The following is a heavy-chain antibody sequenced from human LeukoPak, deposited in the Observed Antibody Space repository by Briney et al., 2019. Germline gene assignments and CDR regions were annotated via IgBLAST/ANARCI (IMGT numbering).Heavy chain of an antibody. CDR3: ARQQMGPSAFDI. Sequence: PSETLSLTCTVSGGSISSSSYYWGWIRQPPGKGREWIGSIYYSGSTYYNPSLKSRVTISVDTSKNQFSLKLSSVTAADTAVYYCARQQMGPSAFDIWGQGTMVTVSS. V-gene: IGHV4-39*01. D-gene: IGHD5-24*01. CDR2: IYYSGST. CDR1: GGSISSSSYY. J-gene: IGHJ3*02.